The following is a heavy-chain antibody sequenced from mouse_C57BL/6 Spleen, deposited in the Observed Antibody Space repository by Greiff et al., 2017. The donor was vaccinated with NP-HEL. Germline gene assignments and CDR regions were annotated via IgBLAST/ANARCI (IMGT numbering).Heavy chain of an antibody. CDR1: GFTFSSYA. V-gene: IGHV5-4*01. J-gene: IGHJ4*01. Sequence: EVKVVESGGGLVKPGGSLKLSCAASGFTFSSYAMSWVRQTPEKRLEWVATISDGGSYTYYPDNVKGRFTISRDNAKNNLYLQMSHLKSEDTAMYYCARDGGRTLQDYAMDYWGQGTSVTVSS. CDR2: ISDGGSYT. CDR3: ARDGGRTLQDYAMDY. D-gene: IGHD1-1*02.